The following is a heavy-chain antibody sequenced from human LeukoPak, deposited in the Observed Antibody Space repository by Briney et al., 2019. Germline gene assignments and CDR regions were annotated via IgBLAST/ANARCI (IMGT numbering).Heavy chain of an antibody. V-gene: IGHV4-59*01. Sequence: PSETLSLTCTVSGGSISSYYWSWIRQPPGKGLEWIGYIYYSGSTNYNPSLKSRVTISVDTSKNQFSLKLSSVTAADTAAYYCARDPYRDAPDYFDYWGQGTLVTVSS. CDR3: ARDPYRDAPDYFDY. CDR1: GGSISSYY. CDR2: IYYSGST. D-gene: IGHD1-14*01. J-gene: IGHJ4*02.